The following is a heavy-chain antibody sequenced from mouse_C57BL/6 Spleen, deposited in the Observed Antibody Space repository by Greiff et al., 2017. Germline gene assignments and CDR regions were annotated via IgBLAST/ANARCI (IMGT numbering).Heavy chain of an antibody. Sequence: EVHLVESGGGLVKPGGSLKLSCAASGFTFSSYAMSWVRQTPEKRLEWVATISDGGSYTYYPDNVKGRFTISRDNAKNNLYLQMSHLKSEDTAMYYCARDFGPFAYWGQGTLGTVSA. CDR2: ISDGGSYT. CDR1: GFTFSSYA. J-gene: IGHJ3*01. V-gene: IGHV5-4*01. CDR3: ARDFGPFAY.